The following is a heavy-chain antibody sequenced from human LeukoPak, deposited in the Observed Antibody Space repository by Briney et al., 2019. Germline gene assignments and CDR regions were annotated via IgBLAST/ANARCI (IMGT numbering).Heavy chain of an antibody. J-gene: IGHJ4*02. Sequence: LGGSLRLSCVASGFSFSAYIMHWVRQAPGKGLEYVSAIRSDGSSTFYPNSVKGRFTISRDNSKGTLYLQMGSLRAEDTAVYYCTRRYGGHSGWAGYHDSWGQGTLVTVSS. CDR3: TRRYGGHSGWAGYHDS. CDR1: GFSFSAYI. CDR2: IRSDGSST. V-gene: IGHV3-64*01. D-gene: IGHD6-19*01.